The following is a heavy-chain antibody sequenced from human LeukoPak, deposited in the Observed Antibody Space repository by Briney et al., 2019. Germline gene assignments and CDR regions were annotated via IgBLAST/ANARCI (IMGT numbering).Heavy chain of an antibody. D-gene: IGHD6-19*01. Sequence: KPSETVSLTCTVSGGSISSSSYYWGWIRQPPGKGLEWIGSIYYSGSTYYTPSLKSRVTISVDTSKNQFSLKLSSVTAADTAVYYCARLKREQWPDFDYWDQGTLVTVTS. CDR1: GGSISSSSYY. CDR3: ARLKREQWPDFDY. CDR2: IYYSGST. V-gene: IGHV4-39*01. J-gene: IGHJ4*02.